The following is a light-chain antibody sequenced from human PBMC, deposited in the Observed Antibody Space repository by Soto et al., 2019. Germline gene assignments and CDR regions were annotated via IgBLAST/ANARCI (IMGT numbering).Light chain of an antibody. CDR2: DAS. V-gene: IGKV3-15*01. CDR3: HQYYKWPLT. J-gene: IGKJ4*01. CDR1: QSAISN. Sequence: EIVMTQSPATLSVSPGERVTLSCRASQSAISNLAWYQQKPGQTPRLLIYDASTRATDIPARFRGSGSGTDFTLTISSPLAEDFAIYYCHQYYKWPLTFGGGTKVEIQ.